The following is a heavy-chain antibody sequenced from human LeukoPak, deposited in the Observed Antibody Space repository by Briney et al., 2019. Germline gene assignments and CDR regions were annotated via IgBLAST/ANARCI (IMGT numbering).Heavy chain of an antibody. CDR2: ISPSASHR. V-gene: IGHV3-23*01. CDR1: GFPFSDYA. CDR3: AFVGHGDNPRVY. D-gene: IGHD4-23*01. J-gene: IGHJ4*02. Sequence: GGSLRLSCAASGFPFSDYAMTWVRQAPGKGLEWVAAISPSASHRYYADFVGGRFTISRDNSKNTLYLQMNSLRAEDTAVYYCAFVGHGDNPRVYWGQGTLVTVSS.